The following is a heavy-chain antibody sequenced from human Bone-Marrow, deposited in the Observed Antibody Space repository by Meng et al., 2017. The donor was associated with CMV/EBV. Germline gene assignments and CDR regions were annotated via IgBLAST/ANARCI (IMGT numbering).Heavy chain of an antibody. J-gene: IGHJ6*02. CDR3: ARTGYCSSTSCYHYYYYGMDV. CDR1: GFTFSDYY. V-gene: IGHV3-11*04. CDR2: ISSSGSTI. Sequence: GGSLRLSCAASGFTFSDYYMSWIRQAPGKGLEWVSYISSSGSTIYYADSVKGRFTISRDNAKNSLYLQMNSLRAEDTAVYYCARTGYCSSTSCYHYYYYGMDVWGQGTTVTVSS. D-gene: IGHD2-2*03.